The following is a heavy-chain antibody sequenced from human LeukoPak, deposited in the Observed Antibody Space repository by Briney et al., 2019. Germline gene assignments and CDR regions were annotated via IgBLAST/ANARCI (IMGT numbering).Heavy chain of an antibody. Sequence: PSETLSLTCTVSGGSISSSSYYWGWIRQPPGKRLEWIGSIYYSGSTYYNPSLKSRVTISVDTSKNQFSLKLSSVTAADTAVYYCARTFYDFWSGYLNWFDPWGQGTLVTVSS. J-gene: IGHJ5*02. V-gene: IGHV4-39*01. CDR1: GGSISSSSYY. CDR3: ARTFYDFWSGYLNWFDP. CDR2: IYYSGST. D-gene: IGHD3-3*01.